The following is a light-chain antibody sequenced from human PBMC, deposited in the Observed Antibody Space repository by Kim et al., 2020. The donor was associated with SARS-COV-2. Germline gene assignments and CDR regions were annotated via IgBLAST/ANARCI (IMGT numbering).Light chain of an antibody. Sequence: LSPGERATLSCSASQSVSSYLAWYQQKPGQAPRLLIYDASNRATGIPARFSGSGSGTDFTLTISSLEPEDFAVYYCQQRSNWPGYTFGQGTKLEI. J-gene: IGKJ2*01. V-gene: IGKV3-11*01. CDR3: QQRSNWPGYT. CDR2: DAS. CDR1: QSVSSY.